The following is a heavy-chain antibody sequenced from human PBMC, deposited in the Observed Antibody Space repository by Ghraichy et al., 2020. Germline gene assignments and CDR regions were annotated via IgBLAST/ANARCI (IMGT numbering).Heavy chain of an antibody. Sequence: SQTLSLTCVITGDSISNNRVTWAWVRQSPSRGFEWLGGTYYRSKWSNDYAVSVKSRIAINPDTSRNQFSLQLNSVTPEDTAMYFCARLIRGAYDYWGQGTQVTVSS. CDR1: GDSISNNRVT. CDR3: ARLIRGAYDY. CDR2: TYYRSKWSN. D-gene: IGHD3-16*01. J-gene: IGHJ4*02. V-gene: IGHV6-1*01.